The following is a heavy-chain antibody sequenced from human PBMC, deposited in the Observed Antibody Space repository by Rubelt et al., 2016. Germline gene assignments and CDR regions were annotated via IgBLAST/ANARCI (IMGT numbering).Heavy chain of an antibody. CDR3: TGGTRGASDDY. Sequence: QVQLQQWGAGLLKPSETLSLTCAVYGGSFSGYYWSWIRQPPGKGLEWIGEINHSGSTNYNPSLNRRVTISVDTSKNQFALKLSSVTAADTAVYYCTGGTRGASDDYWGQGTLVTVSS. J-gene: IGHJ4*02. D-gene: IGHD3-16*01. V-gene: IGHV4-34*01. CDR2: INHSGST. CDR1: GGSFSGYY.